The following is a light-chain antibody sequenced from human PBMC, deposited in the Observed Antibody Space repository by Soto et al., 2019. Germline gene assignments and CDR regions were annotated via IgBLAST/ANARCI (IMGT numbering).Light chain of an antibody. Sequence: QSVLTQPPSASGSPGQSVTISCTGTSSDVGGYNYVSWYQQHPGKAPTLMIYEVSKRPSGVPDSFSGSKSGNTASLTVSGLQPEEEADYYCSSYAGSNKTVFGTGTKVTVL. CDR1: SSDVGGYNY. J-gene: IGLJ1*01. CDR2: EVS. V-gene: IGLV2-8*01. CDR3: SSYAGSNKTV.